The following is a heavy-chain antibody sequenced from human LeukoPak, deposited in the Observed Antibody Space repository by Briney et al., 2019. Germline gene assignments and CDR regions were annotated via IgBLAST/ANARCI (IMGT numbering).Heavy chain of an antibody. CDR2: ISGNGGDT. CDR3: ARDRAAGLDYDPSGLDY. CDR1: GFTFTAYA. D-gene: IGHD3-22*01. Sequence: GGSLRLSCAASGFTFTAYAMYWVRQAPGKGLEYVAAISGNGGDTHYADSVKGRFTISRDNAKNTLFVQLDSLRPEDMAIYYCARDRAAGLDYDPSGLDYWGQGTLVAVSS. V-gene: IGHV3-64*02. J-gene: IGHJ4*02.